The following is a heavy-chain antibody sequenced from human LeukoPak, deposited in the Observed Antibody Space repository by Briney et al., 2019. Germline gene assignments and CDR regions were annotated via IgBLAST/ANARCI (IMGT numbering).Heavy chain of an antibody. Sequence: GGSLRLSCAASGFTFSSYWMSWVRQAPGKGLEWVANIKQDGSEKYYVDSVKGRFTISRDNAKNSLYLQMNSLRAEDTAVYYCAKPAVPAATPYYFDYWGQGTLVTVSS. V-gene: IGHV3-7*01. CDR1: GFTFSSYW. D-gene: IGHD2-2*01. CDR3: AKPAVPAATPYYFDY. J-gene: IGHJ4*02. CDR2: IKQDGSEK.